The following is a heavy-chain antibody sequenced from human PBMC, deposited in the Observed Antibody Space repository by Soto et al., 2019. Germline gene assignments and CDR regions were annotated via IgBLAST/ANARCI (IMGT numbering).Heavy chain of an antibody. J-gene: IGHJ6*03. D-gene: IGHD6-19*01. V-gene: IGHV4-28*01. Sequence: SETLSFTCAVSGYSISSSNWWGWIRQPPGKGLEWIGYIYYSGSTYYNPSLKSRVTMSVDTSKNQFSLKLSSVTAVDTAVYYCARNEKGTSGYYYMDVWGKGTTVTVSS. CDR3: ARNEKGTSGYYYMDV. CDR2: IYYSGST. CDR1: GYSISSSNW.